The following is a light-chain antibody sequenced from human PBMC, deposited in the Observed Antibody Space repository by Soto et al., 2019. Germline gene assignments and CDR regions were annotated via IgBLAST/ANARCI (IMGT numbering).Light chain of an antibody. CDR1: QGVSST. Sequence: EIVMTQSPSTLAVSTGERATLSCRASQGVSSTLAWYQQKPGKAPMLLIYGASTSAPGIPARFSGSGSGTEFTLTISCLQSEDFAIYYCQQYDNCPLTFGGGTKVEIK. V-gene: IGKV3-15*01. J-gene: IGKJ4*01. CDR3: QQYDNCPLT. CDR2: GAS.